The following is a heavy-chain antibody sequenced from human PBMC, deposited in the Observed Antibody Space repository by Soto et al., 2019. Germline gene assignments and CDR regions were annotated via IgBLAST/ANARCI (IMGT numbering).Heavy chain of an antibody. CDR3: AGGLATEYYFDY. J-gene: IGHJ4*02. CDR1: GGSISDHY. Sequence: ETLSLTCPVSGGSISDHYGSWIRQPPGKGLEWIGYIYYSGRTNHNPSLKSRVTISVDTSKNQFSLKLRSVTAADTAVYYCAGGLATEYYFDYWGRGTLVTVSS. D-gene: IGHD3-16*01. V-gene: IGHV4-59*11. CDR2: IYYSGRT.